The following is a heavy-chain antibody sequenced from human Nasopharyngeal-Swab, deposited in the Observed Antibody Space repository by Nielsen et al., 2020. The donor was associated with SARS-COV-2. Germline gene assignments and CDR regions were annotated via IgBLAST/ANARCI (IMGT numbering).Heavy chain of an antibody. CDR3: ARDFSTYGSGSFLGYYYYYGMDV. J-gene: IGHJ6*02. CDR1: GCSISSGDYY. V-gene: IGHV4-30-4*01. D-gene: IGHD3-10*01. Sequence: SETLSLTCTVSGCSISSGDYYWSWIRQPPGKGLEWIWYIYYSGSTYYNPSLKSRVTISVDTSKNQFSLKLSSVTAADTAVYYCARDFSTYGSGSFLGYYYYYGMDVWGQGTTVTVSS. CDR2: IYYSGST.